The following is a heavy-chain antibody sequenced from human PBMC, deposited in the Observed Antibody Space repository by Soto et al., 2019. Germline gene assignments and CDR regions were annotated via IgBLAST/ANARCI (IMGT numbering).Heavy chain of an antibody. D-gene: IGHD3-10*01. V-gene: IGHV1-69*01. Sequence: QVQLVQSGAEVKKPGSSVKVSCNASGGTFSSYAISWVRQAPGQGLEWMGGIIPIFGTANYAQKFQGRVTITADESTSTAYMELSSLRSEDTAVYYCARPLKVRGVIYYYGMDVWGQGTTVTVSS. CDR3: ARPLKVRGVIYYYGMDV. CDR2: IIPIFGTA. CDR1: GGTFSSYA. J-gene: IGHJ6*02.